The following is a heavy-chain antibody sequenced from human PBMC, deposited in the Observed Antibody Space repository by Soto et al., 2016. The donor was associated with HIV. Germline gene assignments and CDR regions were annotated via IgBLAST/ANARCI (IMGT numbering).Heavy chain of an antibody. CDR3: ARDIAVTGNFDY. J-gene: IGHJ4*02. CDR1: GFTFDDYG. V-gene: IGHV3-20*04. CDR2: INWNGGST. Sequence: AASGFTFDDYGVSWVRQAPGKGLEWVCGINWNGGSTGYADSVKGRFTISRDNAKNSLYLQMNSLRAEDTALYYCARDIAVTGNFDYWGQGTLVTVSS. D-gene: IGHD6-19*01.